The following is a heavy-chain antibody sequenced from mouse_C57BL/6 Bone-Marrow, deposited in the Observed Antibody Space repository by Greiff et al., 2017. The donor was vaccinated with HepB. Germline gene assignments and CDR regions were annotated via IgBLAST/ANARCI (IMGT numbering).Heavy chain of an antibody. Sequence: VQLVESGPELVKPGASVKLSCKASGYTFTSYDINWVKQRPGQGLEWIGWIYPRDGSTKYNEKFKGKATLTVDTSSSTAYMELHSLTSEDAAVYFCARHYGSSYGYAMDYWGQGTSVTVSS. CDR2: IYPRDGST. V-gene: IGHV1-85*01. CDR3: ARHYGSSYGYAMDY. CDR1: GYTFTSYD. J-gene: IGHJ4*01. D-gene: IGHD1-1*01.